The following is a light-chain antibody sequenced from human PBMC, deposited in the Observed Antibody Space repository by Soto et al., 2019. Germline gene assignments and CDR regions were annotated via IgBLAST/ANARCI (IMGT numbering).Light chain of an antibody. Sequence: SVLSQPASVSGSPGQSITISCTATSSDVGGFNYVSWVQQRPGKAPKLMIYEVSNRPSGVSNRFSGSKSGNTASLTISGLQAEDEADYYCSSYTSISTYVFGTGTKVTVL. V-gene: IGLV2-14*01. CDR1: SSDVGGFNY. J-gene: IGLJ1*01. CDR2: EVS. CDR3: SSYTSISTYV.